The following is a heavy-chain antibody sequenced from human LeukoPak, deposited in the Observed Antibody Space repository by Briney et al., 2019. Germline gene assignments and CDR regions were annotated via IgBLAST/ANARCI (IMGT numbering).Heavy chain of an antibody. CDR3: ANLPLDWGVDI. CDR2: IRYDGSSK. J-gene: IGHJ3*02. D-gene: IGHD7-27*01. Sequence: PGGSLRLSCGTSGFTFSTYAMTWVRQAPGKGLEWVAFIRYDGSSKYYADSVKGRLTISRDNSKNTLYLQMNSLRAEDTAVYYCANLPLDWGVDIWGQGTMVTVSS. CDR1: GFTFSTYA. V-gene: IGHV3-30*02.